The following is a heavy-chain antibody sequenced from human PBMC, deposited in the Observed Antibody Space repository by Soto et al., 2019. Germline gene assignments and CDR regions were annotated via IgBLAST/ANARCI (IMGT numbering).Heavy chain of an antibody. CDR1: GGSISSSGYY. J-gene: IGHJ1*01. CDR2: IDNSGTI. V-gene: IGHV4-31*03. Sequence: LSLTCTVSGGSISSSGYYWTWIRQLPGKGLEWIGYIDNSGTIYYNPSLTSRVAISLDTSKNQFSLKLSSVTAADTAVYYCARDGLPIRAVISNWVPGTMVTVSS. D-gene: IGHD3-10*01. CDR3: ARDGLPIRAVISN.